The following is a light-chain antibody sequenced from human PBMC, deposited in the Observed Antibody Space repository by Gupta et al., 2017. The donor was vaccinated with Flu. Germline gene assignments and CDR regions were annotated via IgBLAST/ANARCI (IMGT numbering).Light chain of an antibody. V-gene: IGKV2-24*01. CDR3: RQATKYPHLT. CDR2: KIA. J-gene: IGKJ4*01. Sequence: DIVMTQTPHSSPVTLGQPASISCRSSQSLVHSDGTTYLSWLQQRQGQSPRLLIYKIANRFSGGADRWSGSGADTDVTLKISRVEAEDVAIYYCRQATKYPHLTFGGGTKVEIK. CDR1: QSLVHSDGTTY.